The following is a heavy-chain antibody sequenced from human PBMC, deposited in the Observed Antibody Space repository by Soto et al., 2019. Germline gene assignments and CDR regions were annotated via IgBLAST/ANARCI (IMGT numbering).Heavy chain of an antibody. J-gene: IGHJ4*02. V-gene: IGHV4-30-2*01. Sequence: SETLSLTCTVSGGSINSGDYSWTWIRQPPGKGLEWIGYIYNTGTTYYNTSLKSRVTISVDRSKNQFSLKLSSVTAADTAVYYCARSPPRYCSGGSCYGGLGVWGQGTLVTVSS. CDR1: GGSINSGDYS. CDR2: IYNTGTT. CDR3: ARSPPRYCSGGSCYGGLGV. D-gene: IGHD2-15*01.